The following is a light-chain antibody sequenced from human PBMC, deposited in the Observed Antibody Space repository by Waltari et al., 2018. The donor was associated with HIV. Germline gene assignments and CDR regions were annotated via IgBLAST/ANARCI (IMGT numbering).Light chain of an antibody. Sequence: QSVLTQPPSASGTPGQRVTISCSGSSSNIGSNYVYWYQQLPGTAPKLLISSNKQRPSGVPDRFSGSNSGTSASLAISGLRSEDEADYYCAAWDASLSAWVFGGGTKLTVL. CDR2: SNK. CDR1: SSNIGSNY. V-gene: IGLV1-47*02. J-gene: IGLJ3*02. CDR3: AAWDASLSAWV.